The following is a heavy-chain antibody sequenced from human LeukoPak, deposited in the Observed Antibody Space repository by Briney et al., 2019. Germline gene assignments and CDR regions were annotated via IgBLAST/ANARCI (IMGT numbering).Heavy chain of an antibody. D-gene: IGHD3-22*01. J-gene: IGHJ6*02. CDR1: GGSFSGYY. CDR3: ARVGSGSYYYGMDV. Sequence: SETLSLTCAVYGGSFSGYYWSWIRQPPGKGLEWIGEINHSGSTNYNPSLKSRVAISVDTSKNQFSLKLSSVTAADTAVYYCARVGSGSYYYGMDVWGQGTTVTVSS. V-gene: IGHV4-34*01. CDR2: INHSGST.